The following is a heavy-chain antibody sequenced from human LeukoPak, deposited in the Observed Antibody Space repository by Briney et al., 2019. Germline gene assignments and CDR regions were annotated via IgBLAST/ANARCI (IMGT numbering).Heavy chain of an antibody. CDR2: IKEDGSDT. Sequence: PGGSLRLSCGVSGFTFSNYWMSWVRLAPGKGLEWVANIKEDGSDTYYLDSVRGRFTISRGNAKTSMYLQMKSLRAEDTAVYYCASASFVPLSSQSFDYWGKGTLVA. J-gene: IGHJ4*02. D-gene: IGHD2-8*01. CDR1: GFTFSNYW. V-gene: IGHV3-7*05. CDR3: ASASFVPLSSQSFDY.